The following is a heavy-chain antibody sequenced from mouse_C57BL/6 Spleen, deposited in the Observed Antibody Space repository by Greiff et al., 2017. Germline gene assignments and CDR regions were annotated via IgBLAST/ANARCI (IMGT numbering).Heavy chain of an antibody. V-gene: IGHV1-80*01. Sequence: QVQLKQSGAELVKPGASVKISCKASGYAFSSYWMHWVKQRPGKGLEWIGQIYPGDGDTNYNGKFKGKATLTADKSSSTAYMQLSSLTSEDSAVYFCARREAITTVVGHFAYWGQGTLVTVSA. CDR2: IYPGDGDT. J-gene: IGHJ3*01. CDR3: ARREAITTVVGHFAY. D-gene: IGHD1-1*01. CDR1: GYAFSSYW.